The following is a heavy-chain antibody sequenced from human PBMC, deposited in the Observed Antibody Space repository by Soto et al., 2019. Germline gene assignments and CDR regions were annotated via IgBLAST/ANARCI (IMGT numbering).Heavy chain of an antibody. CDR1: GYTFIDYY. V-gene: IGHV1-2*02. CDR3: ARSGYPGSYHPPAF. CDR2: INPHSGDT. J-gene: IGHJ4*02. D-gene: IGHD1-26*01. Sequence: AALQVCCKGSGYTFIDYYIHWVRQAPGQGLEWMGCINPHSGDTNSPPKFQARVTMTRDTSNSTAYMELKRLYSNDTAVYHCARSGYPGSYHPPAFWGQGTLVTVSS.